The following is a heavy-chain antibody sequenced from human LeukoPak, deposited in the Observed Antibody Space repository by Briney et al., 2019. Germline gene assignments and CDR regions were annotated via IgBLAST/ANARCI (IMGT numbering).Heavy chain of an antibody. V-gene: IGHV3-74*03. CDR1: GFTFSNYW. Sequence: GGSLRLPCAASGFTFSNYWMHWVRQAPGKGLVWVSRINGDGSTTAYADSVKGRFTISRDNAKNTLYLQMNSLRAEDTAVYYCARGAAPQAYWGQGTLVTVSS. D-gene: IGHD2-15*01. CDR2: INGDGSTT. CDR3: ARGAAPQAY. J-gene: IGHJ4*02.